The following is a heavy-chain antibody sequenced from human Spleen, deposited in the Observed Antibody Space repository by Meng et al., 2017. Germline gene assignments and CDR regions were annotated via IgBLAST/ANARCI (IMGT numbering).Heavy chain of an antibody. J-gene: IGHJ4*02. Sequence: GESLKISCVASGGTFRNFWMTWVRQAPGKGLEWVGRIKRHSDGETIDYAAPVNGRFTISRDDSKNTVYLQMNSLKSEDTAVYYCSGHIDYWGQGTLVTVSS. CDR1: GGTFRNFW. V-gene: IGHV3-15*01. CDR2: IKRHSDGETI. D-gene: IGHD5-12*01. CDR3: SGHIDY.